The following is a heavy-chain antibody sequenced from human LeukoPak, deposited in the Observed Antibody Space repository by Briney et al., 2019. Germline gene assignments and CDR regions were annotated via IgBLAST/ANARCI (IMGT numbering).Heavy chain of an antibody. CDR1: GYTFTYYT. J-gene: IGHJ4*02. Sequence: ASVKVSCKASGYTFTYYTIHWVRQAPGQRLEWMGWINAGNGNTRYSQRFQGRVTMTTDTSTSTAYMELRSLRSDDTAVYYCARHPFDYWGQGTLVTVSS. V-gene: IGHV1-3*01. CDR3: ARHPFDY. CDR2: INAGNGNT.